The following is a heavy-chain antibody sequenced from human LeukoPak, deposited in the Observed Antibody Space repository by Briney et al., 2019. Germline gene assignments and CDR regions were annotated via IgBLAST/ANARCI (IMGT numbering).Heavy chain of an antibody. D-gene: IGHD5-12*01. V-gene: IGHV4-39*01. J-gene: IGHJ4*02. CDR3: ARHQDGYGVEEFDY. Sequence: SETLSLTCTVSGGSISSSSYYWGWIRQPPGKGLEWIGRIYYSGSTYYDPSLKSRVTISVDTSKNQLSLKLSSVTAADTAVYYCARHQDGYGVEEFDYWGQGTLVTVSS. CDR1: GGSISSSSYY. CDR2: IYYSGST.